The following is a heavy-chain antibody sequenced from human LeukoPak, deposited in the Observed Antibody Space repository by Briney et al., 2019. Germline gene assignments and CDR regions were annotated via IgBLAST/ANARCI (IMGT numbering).Heavy chain of an antibody. CDR1: GGSISSYY. D-gene: IGHD5-12*01. V-gene: IGHV4-59*01. CDR3: VRDLVATIDHYYYGMDV. CDR2: IYYSGST. Sequence: SETLSLTCTVSGGSISSYYWSWIRQPPGKGLEWIGYIYYSGSTNYNPSLKSRVTISVDTSKNQLSLKLSSVTAADTAVYFCVRDLVATIDHYYYGMDVWGQGTTVTVSS. J-gene: IGHJ6*02.